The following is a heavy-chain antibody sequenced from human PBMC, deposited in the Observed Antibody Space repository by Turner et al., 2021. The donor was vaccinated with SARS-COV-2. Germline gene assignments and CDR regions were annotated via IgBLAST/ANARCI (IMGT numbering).Heavy chain of an antibody. CDR1: GFPFSSYS. J-gene: IGHJ5*02. CDR2: ICSSSRYI. CDR3: ARDCSIPSCEA. V-gene: IGHV3-21*01. Sequence: EVQPVESGGGLVKHGGSLRRPCAASGFPFSSYSMNWVRQAPGKGLEWGSSICSSSRYIYYADSVKGRFTISRDNAKNSLYLQMNSLRAEDTAVYYCARDCSIPSCEAWGQGTLVTVSS. D-gene: IGHD2-2*01.